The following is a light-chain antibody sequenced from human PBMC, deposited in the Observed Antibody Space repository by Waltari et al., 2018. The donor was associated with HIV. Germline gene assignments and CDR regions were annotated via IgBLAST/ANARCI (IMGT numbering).Light chain of an antibody. CDR1: SSDIGGYKY. V-gene: IGLV2-14*01. Sequence: QSALTQPASVSGSPGQSITISCTGTSSDIGGYKYVSWYQQQPGKAPKLMISAGSIRPSGVSNRFSGSKSGNTASLTISGLQAEDEADYYCSSYTTSSTWVFGGGTKLTVL. CDR3: SSYTTSSTWV. J-gene: IGLJ3*02. CDR2: AGS.